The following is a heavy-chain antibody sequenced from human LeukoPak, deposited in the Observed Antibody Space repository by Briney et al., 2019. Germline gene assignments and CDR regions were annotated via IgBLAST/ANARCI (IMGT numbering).Heavy chain of an antibody. CDR2: IYHTGSI. V-gene: IGHV4-38-2*01. D-gene: IGHD2-2*02. CDR1: GYSISSGYY. CDR3: AGRACSSTSCYTGDGY. J-gene: IGHJ4*02. Sequence: SETLSLTCAVSGYSISSGYYWGWIRLPPGKGLEWIATIYHTGSIYYNPSRKSRVTISVDTSKNQFSLKLSSVTAADTAVYYCAGRACSSTSCYTGDGYWGQGTLVTVSS.